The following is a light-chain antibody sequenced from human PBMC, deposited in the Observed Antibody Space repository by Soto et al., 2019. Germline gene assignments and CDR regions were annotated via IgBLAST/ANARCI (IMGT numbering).Light chain of an antibody. CDR3: SSYTSSSAWV. CDR2: EVS. V-gene: IGLV2-18*02. J-gene: IGLJ2*01. Sequence: QSALTQPPSVSGSPGQSVTISCTGTSSDVGSYNRVSWYQQPPGTAPKLMIYEVSNRPSGVPDRFSGSNAGNTASLTISGLQAEDDAYYCCSSYTSSSAWVFGGGTKLTVL. CDR1: SSDVGSYNR.